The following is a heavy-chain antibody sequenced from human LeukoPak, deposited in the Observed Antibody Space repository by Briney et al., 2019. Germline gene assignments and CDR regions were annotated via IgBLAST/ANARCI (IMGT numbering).Heavy chain of an antibody. Sequence: ASVKVSCKASGYTFTSYYMHWVRQAHGQGLEWMGIINPSGGSTSYAQKFQGRVTMTRDTSTSTVYMELSSLRSEDTAVYYCAGDLAGTPYYDSSGLDYWGQGTLVTVSS. CDR2: INPSGGST. J-gene: IGHJ4*02. CDR3: AGDLAGTPYYDSSGLDY. CDR1: GYTFTSYY. D-gene: IGHD3-22*01. V-gene: IGHV1-46*01.